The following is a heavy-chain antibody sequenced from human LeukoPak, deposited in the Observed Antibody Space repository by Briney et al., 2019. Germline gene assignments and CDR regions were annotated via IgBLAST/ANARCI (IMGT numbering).Heavy chain of an antibody. D-gene: IGHD4-17*01. J-gene: IGHJ4*02. V-gene: IGHV3-66*01. CDR3: ARGAQGDYSTPDY. CDR1: GFTVSSTY. CDR2: LYSGGST. Sequence: PGGSLRLSCAASGFTVSSTYMSWVRQAPGKGLEWVSVLYSGGSTFHANSVRARFTISRDNSKNTVYLQMNSLRAEDTGVYYCARGAQGDYSTPDYWGQGTLVTVSS.